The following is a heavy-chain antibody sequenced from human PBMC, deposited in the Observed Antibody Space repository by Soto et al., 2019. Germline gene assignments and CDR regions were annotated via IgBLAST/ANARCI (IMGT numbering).Heavy chain of an antibody. CDR2: VISASGSV. J-gene: IGHJ1*01. CDR1: GRIFSSFP. Sequence: QVQVVQSGAEVKKPGSSVKISCKASGRIFSSFPTSWVRQVPGQGLEWMGGVISASGSVTYAPKFQGRVTMTSVNSAGIGYMELTSLTSEDTAIYYCAIVGSRDVYTYVLDQWGPGTMVTVSS. CDR3: AIVGSRDVYTYVLDQ. V-gene: IGHV1-69*06. D-gene: IGHD5-18*01.